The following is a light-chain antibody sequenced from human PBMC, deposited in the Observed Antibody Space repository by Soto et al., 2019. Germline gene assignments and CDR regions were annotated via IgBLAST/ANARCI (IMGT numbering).Light chain of an antibody. CDR1: QSVSSSY. Sequence: EIVLTQSPGTLSLSPGERATLSCRASQSVSSSYLVWYQQKPGQAPRLLIFDTFTRATGVPARFSGSGSGTEFTLTISSLQSEDFAIYYCQQYNSWPPALTFGGGTKVEIK. V-gene: IGKV3-15*01. CDR3: QQYNSWPPALT. CDR2: DTF. J-gene: IGKJ4*01.